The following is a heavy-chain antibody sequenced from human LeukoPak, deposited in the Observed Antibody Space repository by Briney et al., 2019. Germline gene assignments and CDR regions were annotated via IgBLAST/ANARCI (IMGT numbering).Heavy chain of an antibody. CDR1: GGTFSSYA. CDR3: ARTVAGSSFDY. J-gene: IGHJ4*02. D-gene: IGHD6-19*01. V-gene: IGHV1-69*04. Sequence: ASVKVSCKASGGTFSSYAISWVRQAPGQGLEWMGRIIPILGIANYAQKFQGRVTITADKSTSTAYMELSSLRSEDTAVYCCARTVAGSSFDYWGQGTLVTVSS. CDR2: IIPILGIA.